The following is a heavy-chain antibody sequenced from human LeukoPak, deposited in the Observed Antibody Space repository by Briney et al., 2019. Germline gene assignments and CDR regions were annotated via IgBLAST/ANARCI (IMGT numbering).Heavy chain of an antibody. J-gene: IGHJ6*02. CDR2: ITSTGSTK. CDR3: ARGVGGGMDV. D-gene: IGHD1-26*01. CDR1: GFTFSSYE. V-gene: IGHV3-48*03. Sequence: GGSLRLSCAASGFTFSSYELNWVRQAPGEGPVFLSYITSTGSTKYYADSLKRRFTISRDNAKNSLYLQMNSLRAEDTAVYYCARGVGGGMDVWGQGTTVTVSS.